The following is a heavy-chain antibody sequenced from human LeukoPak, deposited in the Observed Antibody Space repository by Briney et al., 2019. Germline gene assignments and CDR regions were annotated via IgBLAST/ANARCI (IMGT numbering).Heavy chain of an antibody. CDR3: AQNRLRYFDERYYYYGMDV. J-gene: IGHJ6*02. Sequence: SQTLSLTCAISGDSVSSNSAAWNWIRQSPSRGLERLGRTYYRSRWYNDYAVSVKSRITINPDTSKNQFSLQLNSVTPEDTAVYYCAQNRLRYFDERYYYYGMDVWGQGTTVTVSS. V-gene: IGHV6-1*01. CDR1: GDSVSSNSAA. D-gene: IGHD3-9*01. CDR2: TYYRSRWYN.